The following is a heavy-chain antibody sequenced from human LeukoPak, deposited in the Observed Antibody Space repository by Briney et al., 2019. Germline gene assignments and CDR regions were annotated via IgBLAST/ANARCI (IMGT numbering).Heavy chain of an antibody. CDR3: ARDTLNYDILTEQLYNWFDP. D-gene: IGHD3-9*01. J-gene: IGHJ5*02. CDR1: GFTFSNYG. Sequence: GGSLRLSCAASGFTFSNYGMSWVRQAPGKGLEWVANIKQDGSEKYYVDSVKGRFTISRDNAKNSLYLQMNSLRAEDTAVYYCARDTLNYDILTEQLYNWFDPWGQGTLVTVSS. V-gene: IGHV3-7*01. CDR2: IKQDGSEK.